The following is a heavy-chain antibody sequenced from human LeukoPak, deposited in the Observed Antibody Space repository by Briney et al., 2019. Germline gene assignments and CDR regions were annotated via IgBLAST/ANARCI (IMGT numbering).Heavy chain of an antibody. Sequence: GGSLRLSCAASGFAFNSYAMNWVRQAPGKGLEWVSAISGSGGSTYYADSVKGRFTISRDNSKNTLHLQMNSLRAEDTAVYYCAKDRPYSSGWYLIFDCWGQGTLVTVSS. CDR2: ISGSGGST. V-gene: IGHV3-23*01. CDR3: AKDRPYSSGWYLIFDC. J-gene: IGHJ4*02. CDR1: GFAFNSYA. D-gene: IGHD6-19*01.